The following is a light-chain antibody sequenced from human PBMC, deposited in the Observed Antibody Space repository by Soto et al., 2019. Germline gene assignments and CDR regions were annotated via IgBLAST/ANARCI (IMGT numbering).Light chain of an antibody. Sequence: QSALTQPASVSGSPGQSITISCTGTSSDVGGYNYVSWYQQHPGKAPKLMIYDVINRPSGVSNRFSGSKSGNTASLTSSGLQAEDEADYYCSSYTSSNTVVFGGGTKLTVL. CDR2: DVI. CDR3: SSYTSSNTVV. J-gene: IGLJ2*01. V-gene: IGLV2-14*01. CDR1: SSDVGGYNY.